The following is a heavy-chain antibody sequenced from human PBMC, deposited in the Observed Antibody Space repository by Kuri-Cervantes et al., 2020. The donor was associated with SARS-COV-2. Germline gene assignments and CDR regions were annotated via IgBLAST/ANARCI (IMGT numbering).Heavy chain of an antibody. CDR3: ASLSGLITGTADTDY. J-gene: IGHJ4*02. D-gene: IGHD1-7*01. V-gene: IGHV1-69*06. CDR1: GYTFTSYY. CDR2: IIPIFGTA. Sequence: SVKVSCKASGYTFTSYYMRWVRQAPGQGLEWMGGIIPIFGTANYAQKFQGRVTITADKSTSNSYMELSSLRSEDTAVYYCASLSGLITGTADTDYWGQGTLVTVSS.